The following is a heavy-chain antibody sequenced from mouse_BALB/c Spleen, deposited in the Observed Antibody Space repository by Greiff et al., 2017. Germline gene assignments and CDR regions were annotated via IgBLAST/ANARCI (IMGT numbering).Heavy chain of an antibody. V-gene: IGHV3-2*02. CDR1: GYSITSDYA. Sequence: EVKLVESGPGLVKPSQSLSLTCTVTGYSITSDYAWNWIRQFPGNKLEWMGYISYSGSTSYNPSLKSRISITRDTSKNQFFLQLNSVTTEDTATYYCARSGPYYGNSYYFDYWGQGTTLTVSS. CDR2: ISYSGST. CDR3: ARSGPYYGNSYYFDY. J-gene: IGHJ2*01. D-gene: IGHD2-10*01.